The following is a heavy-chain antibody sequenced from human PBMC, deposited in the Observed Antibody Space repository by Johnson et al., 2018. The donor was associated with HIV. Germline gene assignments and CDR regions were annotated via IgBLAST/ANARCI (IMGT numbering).Heavy chain of an antibody. D-gene: IGHD6-13*01. CDR3: ARGGGSSSWYQADAFDI. CDR1: GFIVSTNY. V-gene: IGHV3-66*03. J-gene: IGHJ3*02. CDR2: IYSDGST. Sequence: VQLVESGGGLIQPGGSLRLSCAASGFIVSTNYISWVRQAPGKGLEWVSVIYSDGSTYSADSVKGRFTISRDDSKNTLYLQMSSLRAEDTAVYYCARGGGSSSWYQADAFDIWGQGTMVTVSS.